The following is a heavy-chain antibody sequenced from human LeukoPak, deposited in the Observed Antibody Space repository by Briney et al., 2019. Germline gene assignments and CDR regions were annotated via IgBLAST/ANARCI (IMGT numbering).Heavy chain of an antibody. CDR1: GDSVSSNSGT. V-gene: IGHV6-1*01. CDR2: TYYRSKWYN. J-gene: IGHJ6*02. D-gene: IGHD5/OR15-5a*01. Sequence: SQTLSLTCDISGDSVSSNSGTWNWIRQSPSRGLEWLGRTYYRSKWYNDYAVSVKSRITINPDTSKNHFSLQLNSVTPDDTAVYYCARGKSKRLDVWGQGTTVTVSS. CDR3: ARGKSKRLDV.